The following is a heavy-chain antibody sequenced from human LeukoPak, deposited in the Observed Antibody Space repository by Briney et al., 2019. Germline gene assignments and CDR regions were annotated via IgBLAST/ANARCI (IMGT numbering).Heavy chain of an antibody. Sequence: APVKVSCKASGYTFPGYYMHWVRQAPGQGLEWMGWITPNSGGTNYAQKFQGRVTMTRDTSISTAYMELSRLRSDNTAVYYCARGGYSYGYSYYYYYMDVWGKGTTVTVSS. D-gene: IGHD5-18*01. J-gene: IGHJ6*03. CDR1: GYTFPGYY. CDR2: ITPNSGGT. CDR3: ARGGYSYGYSYYYYYMDV. V-gene: IGHV1-2*02.